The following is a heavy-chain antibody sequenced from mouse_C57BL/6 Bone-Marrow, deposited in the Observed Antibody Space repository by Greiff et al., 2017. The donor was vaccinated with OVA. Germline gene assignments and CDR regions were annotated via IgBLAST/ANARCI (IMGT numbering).Heavy chain of an antibody. D-gene: IGHD4-1*01. Sequence: VQLQESGPELVKPGASVKIPCKASGYTFTDYNMDWVKQSHGKSLEWIGDINPNNGGTIYNQKFKGKATLTVDTSSSTAYMELRSLTYEDTAVYDCARRELGLVFAYWGQGTLVTVSA. J-gene: IGHJ3*01. V-gene: IGHV1-18*01. CDR2: INPNNGGT. CDR3: ARRELGLVFAY. CDR1: GYTFTDYN.